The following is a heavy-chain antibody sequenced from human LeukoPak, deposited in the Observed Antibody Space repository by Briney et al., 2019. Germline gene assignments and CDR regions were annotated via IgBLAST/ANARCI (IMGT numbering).Heavy chain of an antibody. V-gene: IGHV3-30*02. CDR3: AKGVRFLEWLLYLDY. D-gene: IGHD3-3*01. CDR1: GFTFSSYG. Sequence: GGSLRLSCAASGFTFSSYGMHWVRQSPGKGLEWVAFIRYDGSNKYYADSVKGRFTISRDTSKNTLYLQMNSLRAEDTAVYYCAKGVRFLEWLLYLDYWGQGTLVTVSS. CDR2: IRYDGSNK. J-gene: IGHJ4*02.